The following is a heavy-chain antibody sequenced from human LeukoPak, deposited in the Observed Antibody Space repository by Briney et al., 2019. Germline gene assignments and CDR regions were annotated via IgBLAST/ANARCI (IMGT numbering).Heavy chain of an antibody. D-gene: IGHD1-26*01. CDR2: ISSSGSTT. CDR3: ARDAPLVGATYYFDY. V-gene: IGHV3-48*03. Sequence: QPGGSLRLSCADSGFTFSSYEMNWVRRAPGKGLEWVSYISSSGSTTYYADSVKGRFTTSRDNAKNSLYLQMNSLRAEDTAVYYCARDAPLVGATYYFDYWGQGTLVTVSS. J-gene: IGHJ4*02. CDR1: GFTFSSYE.